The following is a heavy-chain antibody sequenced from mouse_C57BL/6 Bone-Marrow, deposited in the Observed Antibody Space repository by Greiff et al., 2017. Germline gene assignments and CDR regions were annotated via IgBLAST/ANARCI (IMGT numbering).Heavy chain of an antibody. CDR1: GFTFSDYY. V-gene: IGHV5-16*01. CDR3: ARDRGDDGYYDY. Sequence: EVMLVESEGGLVQPGSSMQLSCTASGFTFSDYYMAWVRQVPEKGLEWVANINYDGSSTYYLDSLKSRFIISRDNAKNILYLQMSSLKSEDTATYYCARDRGDDGYYDYWGQGTTLTVSS. CDR2: INYDGSST. D-gene: IGHD2-3*01. J-gene: IGHJ2*01.